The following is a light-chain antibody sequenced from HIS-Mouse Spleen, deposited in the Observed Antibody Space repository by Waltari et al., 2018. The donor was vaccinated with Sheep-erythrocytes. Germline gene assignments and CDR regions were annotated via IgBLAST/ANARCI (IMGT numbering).Light chain of an antibody. J-gene: IGLJ1*01. V-gene: IGLV3-1*01. Sequence: SSELTQPPSVSVSPGQTASITCSGAKLGDKYACWYQHKPGQSPVLVIYQDSKRPSGIPERFSGSNSGNTATLTISGTQAMDEADYYCQAWDSSTYVFGTGTKVTVL. CDR3: QAWDSSTYV. CDR1: KLGDKY. CDR2: QDS.